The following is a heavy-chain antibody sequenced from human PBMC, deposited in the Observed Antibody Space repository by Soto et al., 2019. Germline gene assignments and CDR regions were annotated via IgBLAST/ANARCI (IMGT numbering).Heavy chain of an antibody. CDR1: GFTFSGSA. CDR3: TRPLAVAGTSGDY. CDR2: IRSKANSYAT. D-gene: IGHD6-19*01. V-gene: IGHV3-73*01. J-gene: IGHJ4*02. Sequence: VQLVESGGGLVQPGGSLKLSCAASGFTFSGSAMHWVRQASGKGLEWVGRIRSKANSYATAYAASVKGRFTISRDDSKNTAYLQMNSLRTEDTAVYYCTRPLAVAGTSGDYWGQGTLVTVSS.